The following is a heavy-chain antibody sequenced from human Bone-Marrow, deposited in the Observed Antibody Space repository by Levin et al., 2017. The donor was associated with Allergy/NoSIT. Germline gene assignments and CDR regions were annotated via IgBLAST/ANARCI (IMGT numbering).Heavy chain of an antibody. CDR3: ATANRAGSPDY. V-gene: IGHV3-21*01. Sequence: GESLKISCAASGFTFSSYSMNWVRQAPGKGLDWVSSISASSSYKYYADSVKGRFTISRDNAKKSMDLEMNRLTPDDTAVYYCATANRAGSPDYWGQGILVIVSS. CDR1: GFTFSSYS. J-gene: IGHJ4*02. D-gene: IGHD2-15*01. CDR2: ISASSSYK.